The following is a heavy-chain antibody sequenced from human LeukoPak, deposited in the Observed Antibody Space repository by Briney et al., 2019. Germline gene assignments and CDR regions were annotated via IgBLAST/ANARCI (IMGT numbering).Heavy chain of an antibody. CDR2: INPSGGST. CDR3: ARGDLLPGYSAPVGDY. J-gene: IGHJ4*02. Sequence: ASVKVSCKASGYTFTGYYIHWVRQAPGQGLEWMGIINPSGGSTTYAQKFQGRVTMTRDTSTSTVYMELSSLRSEDTAVYYCARGDLLPGYSAPVGDYWGQGTLVTVSS. CDR1: GYTFTGYY. V-gene: IGHV1-46*01. D-gene: IGHD3-9*01.